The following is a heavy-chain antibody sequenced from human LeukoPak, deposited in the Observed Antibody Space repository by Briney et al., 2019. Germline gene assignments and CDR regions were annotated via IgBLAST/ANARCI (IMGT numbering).Heavy chain of an antibody. CDR2: ISAYNGNT. Sequence: ASVKVSCKASGYTFTSYGISWVRQAPGQGLEWMGWISAYNGNTNYAQKLQGRVTMSTDTSTSTAYMELRSLRSDDTAVYYCARGGAGYFDPDAFDIWGQGTMVTVSS. CDR3: ARGGAGYFDPDAFDI. J-gene: IGHJ3*02. CDR1: GYTFTSYG. D-gene: IGHD3-9*01. V-gene: IGHV1-18*04.